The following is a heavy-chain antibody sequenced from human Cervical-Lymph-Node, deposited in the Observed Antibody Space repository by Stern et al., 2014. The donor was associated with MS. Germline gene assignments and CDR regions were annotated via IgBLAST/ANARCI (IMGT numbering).Heavy chain of an antibody. CDR2: INPNGGST. J-gene: IGHJ4*02. V-gene: IGHV1-46*03. D-gene: IGHD6-6*01. CDR3: ARRPYPFYFDY. CDR1: GYTFTSNY. Sequence: VHLVESGAEVKKPGASVKLSCKASGYTFTSNYIHWVRQAPGQGLEWMGIINPNGGSTNYAQKFQGRVTMTSDTSTSTVYMELSSLRSEDTAVYYCARRPYPFYFDYWGQGTLVTVSS.